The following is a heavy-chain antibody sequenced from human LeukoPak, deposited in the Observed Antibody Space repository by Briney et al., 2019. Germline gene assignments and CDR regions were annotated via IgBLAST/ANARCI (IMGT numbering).Heavy chain of an antibody. CDR1: GYTFTSYG. D-gene: IGHD3-22*01. CDR2: ISAYNGNT. Sequence: ASVKVSCKASGYTFTSYGISWVRQAPGQGLEWMGWISAYNGNTNYAQKLQGRVTMTTDTSTSTAYMELRSLRSDDTAVYYCARVLFRGKWFGELLTYYYDSSGYYGRQYYFDYWGQGTLVTVSS. CDR3: ARVLFRGKWFGELLTYYYDSSGYYGRQYYFDY. J-gene: IGHJ4*02. V-gene: IGHV1-18*01.